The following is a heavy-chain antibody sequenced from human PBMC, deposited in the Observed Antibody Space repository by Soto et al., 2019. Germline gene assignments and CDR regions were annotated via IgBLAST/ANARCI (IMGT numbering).Heavy chain of an antibody. CDR1: GFTFSSYD. Sequence: GGSLRLSCAASGFTFSSYDMHWVRQATGKGLEWVSAIGTAGDTYYPGSVKGRFTISREDAKNSLYLQMNSLRAGDTAVYYCARANPATAGTFYYGMDVWGQGTTVTVSS. CDR3: ARANPATAGTFYYGMDV. D-gene: IGHD6-13*01. CDR2: IGTAGDT. V-gene: IGHV3-13*01. J-gene: IGHJ6*02.